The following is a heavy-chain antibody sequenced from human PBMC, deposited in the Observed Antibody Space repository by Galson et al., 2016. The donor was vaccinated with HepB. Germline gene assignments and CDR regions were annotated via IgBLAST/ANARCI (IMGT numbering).Heavy chain of an antibody. CDR3: ARDQDGCSGGNCYSYGLDV. V-gene: IGHV3-30-3*01. D-gene: IGHD2-15*01. CDR2: LSYDGSNK. CDR1: GFTFSNYV. Sequence: SLRLSCAASGFTFSNYVIHWVRQAPGKGLEWVAGLSYDGSNKYYADSVKGRFTISRDNSKNTLYVHLNSLRPEDTAVYFCARDQDGCSGGNCYSYGLDVWGRGTTVTVSS. J-gene: IGHJ6*02.